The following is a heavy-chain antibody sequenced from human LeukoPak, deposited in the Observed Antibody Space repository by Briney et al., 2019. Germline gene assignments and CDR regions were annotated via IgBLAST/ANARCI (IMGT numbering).Heavy chain of an antibody. CDR3: TRGFRGEFYSDSSGYSRPLYYFDY. CDR1: GFTFSSYA. Sequence: PGGSLRLSCVASGFTFSSYALNWVRQTPGKGLEWVSTISGSGASTYYADAVRGRFTISRDNSRNTLQLQMNSLRAEDTAVYYCTRGFRGEFYSDSSGYSRPLYYFDYWGQGTLVTVSS. CDR2: ISGSGAST. V-gene: IGHV3-23*01. J-gene: IGHJ4*02. D-gene: IGHD3-22*01.